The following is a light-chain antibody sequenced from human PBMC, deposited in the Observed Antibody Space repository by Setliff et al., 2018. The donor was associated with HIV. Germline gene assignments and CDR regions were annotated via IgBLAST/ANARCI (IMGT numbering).Light chain of an antibody. J-gene: IGLJ1*01. CDR1: SSNLGAGYD. CDR2: NSN. V-gene: IGLV1-40*01. Sequence: QSALTQPPSVSGAPGQRVSISCTGNSSNLGAGYDVHWYQQDPGTAPKLLIYNSNKRPSGISDRLSGSKSGPSASLAITGLQPEDEAHYYCQSYDSSLSGSWVFGTGTKVTVL. CDR3: QSYDSSLSGSWV.